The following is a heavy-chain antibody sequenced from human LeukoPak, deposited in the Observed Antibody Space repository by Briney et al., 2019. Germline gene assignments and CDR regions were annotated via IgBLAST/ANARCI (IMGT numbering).Heavy chain of an antibody. CDR2: VSPGGYT. CDR1: GVSVSDYY. Sequence: SETLSLTCAVSGVSVSDYYWSWIRQSPEKGLEWIGEVSPGGYTTYNPSLRSRVIISEDTSENQLSLNVTSVTAADTALYYCAKIRCGRGQARCYNHWAQGSLVTVSS. V-gene: IGHV4-34*01. J-gene: IGHJ5*02. D-gene: IGHD2-21*01. CDR3: AKIRCGRGQARCYNH.